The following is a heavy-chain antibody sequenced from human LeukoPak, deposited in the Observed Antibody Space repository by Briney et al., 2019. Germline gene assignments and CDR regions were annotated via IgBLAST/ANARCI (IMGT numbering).Heavy chain of an antibody. J-gene: IGHJ4*02. V-gene: IGHV4-59*01. CDR3: ARAFGYSGYLGH. CDR2: IYYSGYT. CDR1: GGSFSGYY. D-gene: IGHD5-12*01. Sequence: PSETLSLTCAVYGGSFSGYYWGWIRQPPGKGLEWIGFIYYSGYTNYNPSLKSRVTISLDTSKSQFSLRLSSVTAADTAVYYCARAFGYSGYLGHWGQGTLVTVSS.